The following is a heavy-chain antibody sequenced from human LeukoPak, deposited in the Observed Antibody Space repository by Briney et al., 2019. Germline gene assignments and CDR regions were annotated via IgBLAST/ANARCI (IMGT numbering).Heavy chain of an antibody. D-gene: IGHD5-18*01. J-gene: IGHJ4*02. CDR2: INPKNGGT. V-gene: IGHV1-2*02. CDR3: ARSKGFSYDSD. Sequence: ASVKVSCKASGYIFTDFYLHWVRQAPGQGLEWLGWINPKNGGTTYTQKIRGRVTLTRDTTGSTAYMELSSLRSDDTAVYYCARSKGFSYDSDWGQGTLVTVSS. CDR1: GYIFTDFY.